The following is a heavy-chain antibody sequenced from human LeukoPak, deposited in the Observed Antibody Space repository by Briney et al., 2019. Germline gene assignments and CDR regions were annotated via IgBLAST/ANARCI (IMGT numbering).Heavy chain of an antibody. V-gene: IGHV4-59*01. J-gene: IGHJ6*03. Sequence: SETLSLTCTASGGSISSYYWSWIRQPSGKGLEWIGYIHYSGSTNYNPSLKSRVTISVDTSKNQFSLKLSSVTAADTAVYYCARTTEGGYTYGYFYYYYMDVWGKGTTVTISS. D-gene: IGHD5-18*01. CDR3: ARTTEGGYTYGYFYYYYMDV. CDR1: GGSISSYY. CDR2: IHYSGST.